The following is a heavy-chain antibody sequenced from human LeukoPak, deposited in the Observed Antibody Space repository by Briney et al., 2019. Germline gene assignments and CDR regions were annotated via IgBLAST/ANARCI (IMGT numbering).Heavy chain of an antibody. CDR1: GYTFTGYY. D-gene: IGHD6-13*01. CDR2: INPNSGGT. V-gene: IGHV1-2*02. Sequence: GASVKVSCKASGYTFTGYYMHWVRQAPGQGLEWMGWINPNSGGTNYAQKFQGRVTMTRGTSISTAYMELSRLRSDDTAVYYCARGHSSSWYWVEDYFDYWGQGTLVTVSS. J-gene: IGHJ4*02. CDR3: ARGHSSSWYWVEDYFDY.